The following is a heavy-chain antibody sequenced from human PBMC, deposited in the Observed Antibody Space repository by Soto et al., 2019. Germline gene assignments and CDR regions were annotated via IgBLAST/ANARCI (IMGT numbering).Heavy chain of an antibody. V-gene: IGHV4-59*01. D-gene: IGHD6-25*01. Sequence: SETLSLTCAVSGGSISSYCWSWIRQPPGKGLEWIGYIYYSGSTNYNPSLKSRVTISVDTSKNQFSLKLSSVTAADTAVYYCAKETYGRSGYYGGLDYWGQGTLVTVSS. J-gene: IGHJ4*02. CDR2: IYYSGST. CDR1: GGSISSYC. CDR3: AKETYGRSGYYGGLDY.